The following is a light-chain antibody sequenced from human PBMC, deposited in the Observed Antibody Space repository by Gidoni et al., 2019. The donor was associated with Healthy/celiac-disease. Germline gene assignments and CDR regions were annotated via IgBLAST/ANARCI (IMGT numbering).Light chain of an antibody. CDR1: QSLLHSNGYNY. J-gene: IGKJ4*01. V-gene: IGKV2-28*01. CDR3: MQALQTPRT. Sequence: DIVMTQSPLSLPVTPGEPASISFRSSQSLLHSNGYNYLDWYLQKPGQSPQLLIYLGSNRASGVPDRVSGSGSGTDFTLKISRVEAEDVGVYYCMQALQTPRTFGGGTKVEIK. CDR2: LGS.